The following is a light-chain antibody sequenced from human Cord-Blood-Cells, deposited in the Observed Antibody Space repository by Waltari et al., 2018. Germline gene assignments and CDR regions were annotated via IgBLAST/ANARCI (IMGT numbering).Light chain of an antibody. CDR2: WAS. J-gene: IGKJ2*01. Sequence: DIVMTQSPDSLAVSLGEGATINCKSRQSVLYSSNNKNYLAWYQQKPGQPPKLLIYWASTRESGVPDRVSGSGSGTDFSLSISSLQAEDVAVYYCQQYYSTPYTFGQGTKLEIK. V-gene: IGKV4-1*01. CDR3: QQYYSTPYT. CDR1: QSVLYSSNNKNY.